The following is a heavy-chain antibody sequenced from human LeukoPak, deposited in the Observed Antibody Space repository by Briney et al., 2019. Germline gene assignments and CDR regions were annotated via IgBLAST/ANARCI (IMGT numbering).Heavy chain of an antibody. CDR3: ASLLWFGDFDY. Sequence: ASVKVSCKTSGYMFTGFFIHWVRQAPGQGLEWMGSVSPNNGGTSFAQRFQGRVNMTSDTSTRTAYLQLSGLRFDGTAVYYCASLLWFGDFDYWGQGTPVTVSS. D-gene: IGHD3-10*01. CDR2: VSPNNGGT. J-gene: IGHJ4*02. V-gene: IGHV1-2*02. CDR1: GYMFTGFF.